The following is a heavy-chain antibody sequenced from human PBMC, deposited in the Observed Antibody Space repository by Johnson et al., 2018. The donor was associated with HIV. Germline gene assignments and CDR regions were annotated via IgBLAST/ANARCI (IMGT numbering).Heavy chain of an antibody. D-gene: IGHD4-17*01. CDR2: LRYDGSDK. J-gene: IGHJ3*02. V-gene: IGHV3-30*02. CDR1: GLTFSNYG. CDR3: ARGMITVTNHDAFDI. Sequence: QVQLVESGGGVVQPGGSLRLSCAASGLTFSNYGSHWVRQAPGKGLEWGAFLRYDGSDKSYADSVKGRFPISRDNSKNTLYMKMNSLRAEDTSVYYCARGMITVTNHDAFDIWGQGTMVTVSS.